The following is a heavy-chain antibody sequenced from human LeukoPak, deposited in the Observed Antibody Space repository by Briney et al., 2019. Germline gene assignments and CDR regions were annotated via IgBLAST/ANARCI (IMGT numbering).Heavy chain of an antibody. CDR2: ISGSGGST. CDR3: AKGGLYYDFWSGYYTFDY. J-gene: IGHJ4*02. CDR1: GFTFSSYA. D-gene: IGHD3-3*01. Sequence: QPGGSLRLSCAASGFTFSSYAMSWVRQAPGKGLEWVSAISGSGGSTYYADSVKGRFTISRDNSKDTLYLQMNSLRAEDTAVYYCAKGGLYYDFWSGYYTFDYWGQGTLVTVSS. V-gene: IGHV3-23*01.